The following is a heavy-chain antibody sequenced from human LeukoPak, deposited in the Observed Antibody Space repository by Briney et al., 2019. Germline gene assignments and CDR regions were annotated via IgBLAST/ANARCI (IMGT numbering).Heavy chain of an antibody. CDR2: ISYDGSNK. D-gene: IGHD3-3*01. V-gene: IGHV3-30*04. J-gene: IGHJ4*02. CDR3: AKDPIFGVVTDVEYFDY. Sequence: PGRSLRLSCAASGFTFSNYAMHWVRQAPGKGLEWVAVISYDGSNKYYADSVKGRFTISRDNSKNTLYLQMNSLRAEDTAVYYCAKDPIFGVVTDVEYFDYWGQGTLVTVSS. CDR1: GFTFSNYA.